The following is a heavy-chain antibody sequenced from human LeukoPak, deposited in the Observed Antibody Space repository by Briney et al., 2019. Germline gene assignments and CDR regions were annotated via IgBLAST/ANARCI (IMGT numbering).Heavy chain of an antibody. CDR2: IYTSGST. J-gene: IGHJ4*02. V-gene: IGHV4-4*07. CDR3: ARDGTRTTGYYFDY. Sequence: SETLSLTCTVSGGSISSYYWSWIRQPAGKGLEWIGRIYTSGSTNYNPSLKSRVTISVDTSKNQFSLKLSSVTAADTAVYYCARDGTRTTGYYFDYWGQGTLATVSS. D-gene: IGHD1-14*01. CDR1: GGSISSYY.